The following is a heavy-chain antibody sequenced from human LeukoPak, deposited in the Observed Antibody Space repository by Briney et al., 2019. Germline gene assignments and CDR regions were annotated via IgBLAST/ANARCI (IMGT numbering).Heavy chain of an antibody. D-gene: IGHD3-10*01. CDR3: ARVLLMALDI. CDR2: ISSSSSTI. Sequence: GGSLRLSCAASGFTFSSYSMNWVRQAPGKGLEWVSYISSSSSTIYYADSVKGRFTISRDNAKNSLYLQMNSLRAEDTAVYYCARVLLMALDIWGQGTMVTVSS. V-gene: IGHV3-48*04. J-gene: IGHJ3*02. CDR1: GFTFSSYS.